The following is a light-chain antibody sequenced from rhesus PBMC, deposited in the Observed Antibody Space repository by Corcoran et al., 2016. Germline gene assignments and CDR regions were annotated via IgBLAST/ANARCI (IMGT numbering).Light chain of an antibody. Sequence: DIQMSQSPSSLSASVGDRVTITCRASQGISSYLNWYQQKPGKAPKLLIFYANTLASWVPPRFSGCGSGIDFTLTISSLQPEDFATYYCQQGNSNPLTFGGGTKVELK. CDR2: YAN. CDR1: QGISSY. V-gene: IGKV1-32*02. J-gene: IGKJ4*01. CDR3: QQGNSNPLT.